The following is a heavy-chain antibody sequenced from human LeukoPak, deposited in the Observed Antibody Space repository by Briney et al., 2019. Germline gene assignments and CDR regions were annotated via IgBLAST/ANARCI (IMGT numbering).Heavy chain of an antibody. CDR3: ARGGSSGEWFSHLDY. Sequence: ASVKVSCKASGYTFTGYYMHWVRQAPGQGREWMGWINPDSGGTNYAQNFHGRVTMTRDTSISTAYMAVSRLSTDDTAVYYCARGGSSGEWFSHLDYWGQGTLVTVSS. D-gene: IGHD3-3*01. CDR1: GYTFTGYY. J-gene: IGHJ4*02. CDR2: INPDSGGT. V-gene: IGHV1-2*02.